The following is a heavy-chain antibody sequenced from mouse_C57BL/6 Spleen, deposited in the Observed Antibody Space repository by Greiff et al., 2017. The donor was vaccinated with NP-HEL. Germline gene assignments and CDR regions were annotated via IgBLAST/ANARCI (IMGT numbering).Heavy chain of an antibody. CDR2: IYPGDGDT. V-gene: IGHV1-82*01. CDR3: ERWRFSGSSYVLYNYAMDY. D-gene: IGHD1-1*01. CDR1: GYAFSSSW. J-gene: IGHJ4*01. Sequence: QVQLQQSGPELVKPGASVKISCKASGYAFSSSWMNWVKQRPGKGLEWIGRIYPGDGDTNYNGKFKGKATLTADKSSSTAYMQLSSLTSADSAVYFCERWRFSGSSYVLYNYAMDYWGQETSATVPS.